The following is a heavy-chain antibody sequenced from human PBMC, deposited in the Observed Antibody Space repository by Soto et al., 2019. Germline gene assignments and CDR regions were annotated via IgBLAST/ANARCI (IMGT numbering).Heavy chain of an antibody. CDR3: ARGGKERFRGPGMDV. V-gene: IGHV1-69*01. D-gene: IGHD1-1*01. J-gene: IGHJ6*02. Sequence: QVQLVQSGAEVRKPGSSVRVSCKASGDRFSTYAINWVRQAPGQGLEWLGGIITFYGAAMYAQKFQGRVPITADELTTTAYMELSSLTSEDTAVYFCARGGKERFRGPGMDVWGQGTTVTVSS. CDR1: GDRFSTYA. CDR2: IITFYGAA.